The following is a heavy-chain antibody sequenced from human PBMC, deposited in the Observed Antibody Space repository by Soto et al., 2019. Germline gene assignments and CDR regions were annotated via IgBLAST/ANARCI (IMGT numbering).Heavy chain of an antibody. V-gene: IGHV1-3*01. J-gene: IGHJ5*02. Sequence: QVQLVQSGAEVKKPGASVKVSCKASGYTFTSYAMHWVRQAPGQRLEWMGWINAGNGNTKYSQKFQGRVTITRDTSASTAYMELSSLRSEDTAVYYCARDSSMVRGVIITWPGFDPWGQGALVTVSS. CDR3: ARDSSMVRGVIITWPGFDP. CDR2: INAGNGNT. D-gene: IGHD3-10*01. CDR1: GYTFTSYA.